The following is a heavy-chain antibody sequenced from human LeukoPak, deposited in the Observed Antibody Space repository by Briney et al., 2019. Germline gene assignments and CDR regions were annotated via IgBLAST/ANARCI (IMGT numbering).Heavy chain of an antibody. CDR1: GFSFSSYG. J-gene: IGHJ6*02. V-gene: IGHV3-30*03. Sequence: TGGSLRLSCAASGFSFSSYGMHWVRQPPGKGLEWVAFISYDGSNKYYADSVTGRFTISRDNSQNTVYLQMNSLRGEDTAVYYCARDGTSYGMDVWGQGTTVTVSS. CDR2: ISYDGSNK. CDR3: ARDGTSYGMDV. D-gene: IGHD1-1*01.